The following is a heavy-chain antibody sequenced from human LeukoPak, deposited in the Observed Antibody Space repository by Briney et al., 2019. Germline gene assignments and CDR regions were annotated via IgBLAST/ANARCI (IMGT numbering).Heavy chain of an antibody. D-gene: IGHD5-18*01. CDR2: IDPSDSYT. CDR3: ARHSRNMWIQLWLDY. Sequence: GESLRISCKGSGYSFTSYWISWVRQMPGKGLEWMGRIDPSDSYTNYSPSFQGHVTISADKSISTAYLQWSSLKASDTAMYYRARHSRNMWIQLWLDYWGQGTLVTVSS. V-gene: IGHV5-10-1*01. J-gene: IGHJ4*02. CDR1: GYSFTSYW.